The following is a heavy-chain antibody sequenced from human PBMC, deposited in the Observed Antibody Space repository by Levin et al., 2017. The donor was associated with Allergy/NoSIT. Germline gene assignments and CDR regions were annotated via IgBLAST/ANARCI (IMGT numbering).Heavy chain of an antibody. V-gene: IGHV1-2*02. CDR1: GYTFTDYY. CDR2: INPNSGGT. D-gene: IGHD6-6*01. J-gene: IGHJ5*02. CDR3: AKDTYINSSWGWFDP. Sequence: GASVKVSCKASGYTFTDYYIHWVRQAPGQGLEWMGWINPNSGGTTYAQKFQGRVTMTRDTSISTAYIELSRLRSDDTAVYYCAKDTYINSSWGWFDPWGQGTLVTVSS.